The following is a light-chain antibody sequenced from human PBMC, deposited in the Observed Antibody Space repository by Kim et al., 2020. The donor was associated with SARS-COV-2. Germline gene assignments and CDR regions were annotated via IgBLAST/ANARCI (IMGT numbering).Light chain of an antibody. V-gene: IGLV4-69*01. CDR3: QTWGTGMNWV. CDR2: LNSDGSH. J-gene: IGLJ3*02. Sequence: QLVLTQSPSASASLGASVKLTCTLSSGHSSYAIAWHQQQPEKGPRYLMKLNSDGSHSKGDGIPDRFSDSSSGAERYLTISSLQSEDEADYYCQTWGTGMNWVFGGGTKLTVL. CDR1: SGHSSYA.